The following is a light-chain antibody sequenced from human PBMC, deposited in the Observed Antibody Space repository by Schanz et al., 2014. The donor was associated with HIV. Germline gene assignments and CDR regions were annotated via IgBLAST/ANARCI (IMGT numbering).Light chain of an antibody. CDR3: SSHAGRNSFVV. J-gene: IGLJ2*01. CDR1: STDVGSYNL. V-gene: IGLV2-23*02. Sequence: QSALTQPPSASGSPGQSITIPCTGTSTDVGSYNLVSWYQQHPDKAPKLIIYDVNNRPSGVSNRFSGSKSGNTASLTISGLQAEDEADYYCSSHAGRNSFVVFGGGTKLTVL. CDR2: DVN.